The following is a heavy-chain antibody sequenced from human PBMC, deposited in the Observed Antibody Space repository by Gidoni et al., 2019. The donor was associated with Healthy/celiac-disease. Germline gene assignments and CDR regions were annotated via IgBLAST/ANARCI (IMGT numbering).Heavy chain of an antibody. CDR3: ARLFGEAVIDY. D-gene: IGHD3-10*01. V-gene: IGHV4-59*08. CDR1: GGSISSYY. CDR2: IYYSGST. J-gene: IGHJ4*02. Sequence: QVQLQESGPGLVKPSETLSLTCTVSGGSISSYYWSWIRQPPGKGLEWIGYIYYSGSTNYNPSLKSRVTISVDTSKNQFSLKRSSVTAAETAVYYCARLFGEAVIDYWGQGTLVTVSS.